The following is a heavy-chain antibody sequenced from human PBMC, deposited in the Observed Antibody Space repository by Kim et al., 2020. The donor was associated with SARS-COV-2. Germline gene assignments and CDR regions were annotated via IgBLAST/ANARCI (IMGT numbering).Heavy chain of an antibody. CDR1: GGSISSSNW. Sequence: SETLSLTCAVSGGSISSSNWWSWVRQPPGKGLEWIGEIYHSGSTNYNPSLKSRVTISVDKSKNQFSLKLSSVTAADTAVYYCAGHYYDSSGYRDAFDIWGQGTMVTVSS. D-gene: IGHD3-22*01. CDR3: AGHYYDSSGYRDAFDI. J-gene: IGHJ3*02. CDR2: IYHSGST. V-gene: IGHV4-4*02.